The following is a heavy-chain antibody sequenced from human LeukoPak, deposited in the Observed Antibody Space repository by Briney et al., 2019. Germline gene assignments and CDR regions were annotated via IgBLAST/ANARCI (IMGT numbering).Heavy chain of an antibody. CDR1: GYSFSAYF. CDR3: ARERAVGTYWINYYYYYMDV. J-gene: IGHJ6*03. V-gene: IGHV1-2*02. CDR2: INPNSGGT. D-gene: IGHD6-13*01. Sequence: ASVKVSCKTSGYSFSAYFLYWVRQAPGQGLEWMGWINPNSGGTNYAQKFQGRVTMTRDTSISTAYMELSRLRSDDTAVYYCARERAVGTYWINYYYYYMDVWGKGTTVTVS.